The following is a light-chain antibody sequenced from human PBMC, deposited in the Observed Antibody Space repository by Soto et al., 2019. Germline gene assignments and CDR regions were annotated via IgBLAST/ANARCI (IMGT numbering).Light chain of an antibody. CDR2: GAS. J-gene: IGKJ1*01. Sequence: EILLRQFPGTLSFSPREKATLSCRATPSVSSSYLAWYQQKPGQAPRLLIYGASSRATGIPDRFSGSGSGTDFTLTISRLEPEDFAVYYCQQFGSSPLLTFGQGTKVDIK. CDR1: PSVSSSY. V-gene: IGKV3-20*01. CDR3: QQFGSSPLLT.